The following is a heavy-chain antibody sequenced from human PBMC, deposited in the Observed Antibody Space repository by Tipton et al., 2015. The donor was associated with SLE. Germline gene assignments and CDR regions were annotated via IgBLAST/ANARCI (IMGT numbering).Heavy chain of an antibody. V-gene: IGHV4-39*07. J-gene: IGHJ4*02. D-gene: IGHD3-10*01. CDR1: GGSISSNY. CDR2: MYYTGTT. CDR3: ARPMGDY. Sequence: LRLSCTVSGGSISSNYWGWVRQPPGKGLEWIGTMYYTGTTYYNPSLKSRVTISVDTSKNQFSLKLSSVTAADTAVYYCARPMGDYWGQGTLVTVSS.